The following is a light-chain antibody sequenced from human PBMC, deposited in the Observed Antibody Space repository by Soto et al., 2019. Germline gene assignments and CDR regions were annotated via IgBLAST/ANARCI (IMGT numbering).Light chain of an antibody. CDR2: DVS. V-gene: IGLV2-14*03. J-gene: IGLJ1*01. Sequence: QLVLTQPASVSGSPGQSITISCTGTSSDVGGYNYVSWYQHHPGKAPKLIIYDVSNRPSGVSIRFSGSKSDNTASLTISGLQPEDEADYHCSSYTTSNTRQIVFGTGTKVTVL. CDR1: SSDVGGYNY. CDR3: SSYTTSNTRQIV.